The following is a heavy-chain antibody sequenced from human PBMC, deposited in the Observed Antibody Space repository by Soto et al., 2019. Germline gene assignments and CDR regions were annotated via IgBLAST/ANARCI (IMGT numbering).Heavy chain of an antibody. CDR3: VKDDGGYPSTAPH. Sequence: EVQLLESGGGLVQPGGSLRLSCAASGITISNYTMSWVRQAPGKGLDWDSGISGSGDRTYYADSAKGRFTISKDISRNSLSLQLDSLGVEDTAVYFCVKDDGGYPSTAPHWGQGTLVTVSS. J-gene: IGHJ4*02. CDR1: GITISNYT. V-gene: IGHV3-23*01. D-gene: IGHD3-22*01. CDR2: ISGSGDRT.